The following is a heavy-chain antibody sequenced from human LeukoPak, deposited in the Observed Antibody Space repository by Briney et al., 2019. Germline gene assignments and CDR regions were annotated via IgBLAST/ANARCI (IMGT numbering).Heavy chain of an antibody. Sequence: PGGSLRLSCAASAFTFSSYSMNWVRQAPGKGLEWVSSISSSSSYIHYADSVKGRFTISRDNAKNSLYLQMNSLRAEDTAVYYCAVGDLGLFDYWGQGTLVTVSS. CDR2: ISSSSSYI. CDR3: AVGDLGLFDY. V-gene: IGHV3-21*04. CDR1: AFTFSSYS. J-gene: IGHJ4*02. D-gene: IGHD1-26*01.